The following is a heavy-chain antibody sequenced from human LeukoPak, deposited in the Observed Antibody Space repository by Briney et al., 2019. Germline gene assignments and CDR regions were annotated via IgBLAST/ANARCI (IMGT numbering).Heavy chain of an antibody. CDR3: ARSGAYYYDSSGPTDWFDP. CDR2: IYYSGST. Sequence: SETLSLTCTVSGGSISSYYWSWIRQPPGKGLEWIGYIYYSGSTNYNPSLKSRVTISVDTSKNQFSLKLSSVTAADTAVYYCARSGAYYYDSSGPTDWFDPWGQGTQVTVSS. J-gene: IGHJ5*02. V-gene: IGHV4-59*01. CDR1: GGSISSYY. D-gene: IGHD3-22*01.